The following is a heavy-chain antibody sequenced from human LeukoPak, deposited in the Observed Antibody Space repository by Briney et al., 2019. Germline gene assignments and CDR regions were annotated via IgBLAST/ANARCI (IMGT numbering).Heavy chain of an antibody. CDR1: GGSFSGYY. Sequence: PSETLSLTCAVYGGSFSGYYWSWIRQPPGKGLEWIGEINHSGSTNYNPSLKSRVTISVDTSKNQFSLKLSSVTAADTAVYYCARGRYCSSTSCYRGRYYYYGMDVRGQGTTVTVSS. V-gene: IGHV4-34*01. CDR3: ARGRYCSSTSCYRGRYYYYGMDV. D-gene: IGHD2-2*01. CDR2: INHSGST. J-gene: IGHJ6*02.